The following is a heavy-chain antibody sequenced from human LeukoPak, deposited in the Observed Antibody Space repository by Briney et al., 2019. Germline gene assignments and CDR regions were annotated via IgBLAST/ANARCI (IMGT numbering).Heavy chain of an antibody. Sequence: GRSLRLSCAASGFTFISYVMYWVRQAPGKGLEWVAVISYDGSNTYYADSVRGRFTISRDNAKNSLYLQMNSLRAEDTAVYYCARDIVVVVASPGGDYWGQGTLVTVSS. D-gene: IGHD2-15*01. V-gene: IGHV3-30-3*01. J-gene: IGHJ4*02. CDR2: ISYDGSNT. CDR1: GFTFISYV. CDR3: ARDIVVVVASPGGDY.